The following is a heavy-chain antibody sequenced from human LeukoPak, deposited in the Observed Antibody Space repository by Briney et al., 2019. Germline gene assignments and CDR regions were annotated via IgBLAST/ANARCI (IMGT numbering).Heavy chain of an antibody. CDR3: ASIRKYGSGSYGVFDY. CDR2: IYYSGST. J-gene: IGHJ4*02. V-gene: IGHV4-59*08. Sequence: TSETLSLTCTVSGGSMSRYYWSWMRQTPGKGLEWIGYIYYSGSTNYNPSLKSRVIISVHTSNNQFSLKLSSVTAADTAVYYCASIRKYGSGSYGVFDYWGQGTLVTVSS. CDR1: GGSMSRYY. D-gene: IGHD3-10*01.